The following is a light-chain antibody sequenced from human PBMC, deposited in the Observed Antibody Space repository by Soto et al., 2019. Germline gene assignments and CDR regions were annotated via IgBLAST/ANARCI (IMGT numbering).Light chain of an antibody. Sequence: EIVMTQSPATLSVSPGERATLSCRASLSVSRNLAWYQQKPGQAPRLLIFDASTRATGIPARFSGSGSGTELPPTITSLQSEDFAVYSYLQYHNLWAFGQGTKVEI. CDR2: DAS. J-gene: IGKJ1*01. CDR3: LQYHNLWA. CDR1: LSVSRN. V-gene: IGKV3-15*01.